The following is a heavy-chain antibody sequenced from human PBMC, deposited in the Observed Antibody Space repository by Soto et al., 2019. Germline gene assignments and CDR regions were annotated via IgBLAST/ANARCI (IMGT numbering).Heavy chain of an antibody. D-gene: IGHD3-9*01. CDR1: GGSLSRDA. Sequence: NRSRKGSGGSLSRDAISWVRMATGQGLEWMGWVNPNSGNTGYAQKFQGRVTMTRNTSISTAYMELSSLRSEDTAVYYCARATYLYDILTGYYIHDAFDIWGQGTMVTVSS. V-gene: IGHV1-8*01. J-gene: IGHJ3*02. CDR3: ARATYLYDILTGYYIHDAFDI. CDR2: VNPNSGNT.